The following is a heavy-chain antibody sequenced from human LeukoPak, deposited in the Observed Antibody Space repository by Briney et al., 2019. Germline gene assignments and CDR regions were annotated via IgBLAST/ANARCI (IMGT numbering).Heavy chain of an antibody. CDR3: ARWLWWGYYHYYYYMDV. CDR2: IRYDGSNK. CDR1: GFTFSSYG. Sequence: PGGSLRLSCAASGFTFSSYGMHWVRQAPGKGLEWVAFIRYDGSNKYYADSVKGRFTISGDNSKNTLYLQMNSLRAEDTAVYYCARWLWWGYYHYYYYMDVWGKGTTVTVSS. J-gene: IGHJ6*03. V-gene: IGHV3-30*02. D-gene: IGHD4/OR15-4a*01.